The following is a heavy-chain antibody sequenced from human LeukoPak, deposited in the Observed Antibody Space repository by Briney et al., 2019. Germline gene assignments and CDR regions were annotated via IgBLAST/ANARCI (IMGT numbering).Heavy chain of an antibody. Sequence: GGSLRLSCSASGFTFSSYAMHWVRQAPGKGLEYVPAISSNGGSTYYADSVKGRFTISRDNSKNTLYLQMSSLRAEDTAVYYCARDLVGGWDDSSGYYYGYFDYWGQGTLVTVSS. D-gene: IGHD3-22*01. CDR2: ISSNGGST. J-gene: IGHJ4*02. CDR3: ARDLVGGWDDSSGYYYGYFDY. CDR1: GFTFSSYA. V-gene: IGHV3-64D*09.